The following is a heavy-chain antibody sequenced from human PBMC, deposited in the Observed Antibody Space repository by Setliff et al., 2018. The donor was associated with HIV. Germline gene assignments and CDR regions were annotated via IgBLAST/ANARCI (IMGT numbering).Heavy chain of an antibody. Sequence: SLTCTVSGGSISSYYWSWIRQPPGKGLEWIGYIYYSGSTNYNPSLKSRVTISVDTSKNQFSLKLSSVTAADTAVYYCARLSYDYVWGSYRYTDYYYYMDVWGKGTTVTVSS. D-gene: IGHD3-16*02. CDR1: GGSISSYY. V-gene: IGHV4-59*08. J-gene: IGHJ6*03. CDR3: ARLSYDYVWGSYRYTDYYYYMDV. CDR2: IYYSGST.